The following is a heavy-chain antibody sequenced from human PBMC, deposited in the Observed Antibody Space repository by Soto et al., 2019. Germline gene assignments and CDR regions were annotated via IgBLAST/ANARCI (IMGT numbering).Heavy chain of an antibody. J-gene: IGHJ4*02. CDR2: VSGTGGST. D-gene: IGHD5-12*01. V-gene: IGHV3-23*01. Sequence: EVQLLESGGGLVQPGGSLRLSCAASGFTFSNFAMNWVRQAPGKGLEWVSTVSGTGGSTYYADSVRGRFTISRDSSKNTLYLEMNSLRAEDTAVYYCAKDRLILAGDYDFESGDFDYWGQGTLVTVSS. CDR3: AKDRLILAGDYDFESGDFDY. CDR1: GFTFSNFA.